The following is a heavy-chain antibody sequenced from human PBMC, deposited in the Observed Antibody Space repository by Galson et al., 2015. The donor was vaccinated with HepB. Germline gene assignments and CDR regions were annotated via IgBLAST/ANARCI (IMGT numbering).Heavy chain of an antibody. J-gene: IGHJ4*02. V-gene: IGHV1-18*01. CDR3: VRQRGSYYYFDY. CDR1: GYTFTSYG. D-gene: IGHD1-26*01. CDR2: ISAKYGNT. Sequence: SVKVSCKATGYTFTSYGISWVRQAPGQGLEWMGGISAKYGNTKYAQKLQGRVTMTTDTSTSTAYMELRSLRSDDTAVCYCVRQRGSYYYFDYWGQGTLVTVSS.